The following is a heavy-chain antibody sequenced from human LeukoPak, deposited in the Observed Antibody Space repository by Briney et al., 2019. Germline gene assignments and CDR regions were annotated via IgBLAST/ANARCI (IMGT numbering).Heavy chain of an antibody. CDR2: MNPNSGNT. V-gene: IGHV1-8*01. CDR3: ARGWDSSGSLDY. J-gene: IGHJ4*02. Sequence: ASVRVSCKASGYTFTSYDVNWVRQATGQGLEWMGWMNPNSGNTAYAQSFQGRVTMTRNTSISTAYMELSSLRSEDTAVYYCARGWDSSGSLDYWGQGTLVTVSS. CDR1: GYTFTSYD. D-gene: IGHD3-22*01.